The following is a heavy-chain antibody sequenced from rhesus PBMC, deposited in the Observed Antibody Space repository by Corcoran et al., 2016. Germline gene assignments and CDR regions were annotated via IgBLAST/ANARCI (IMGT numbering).Heavy chain of an antibody. J-gene: IGHJ5-1*01. CDR3: ASPFERGRFEV. CDR1: GGSMSESSF. CDR2: IYANRCT. D-gene: IGHD3-34*01. Sequence: QVRLQESGPGLVKSSETLSLTCAVSGGSMSESSFWTWIRQPPGEGLEWIGNIYANRCTTYNPSLKRRVTISKDTSNNQFFLKVTSVTAADTAVYYCASPFERGRFEVWGAGILVTVSS. V-gene: IGHV4S9*01.